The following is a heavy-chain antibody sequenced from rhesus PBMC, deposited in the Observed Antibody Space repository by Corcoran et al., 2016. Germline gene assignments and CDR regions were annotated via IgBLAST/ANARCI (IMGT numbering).Heavy chain of an antibody. CDR1: GFTFSSYG. Sequence: EVQLVESGGGLVQPGGSLRLSCAASGFTFSSYGMHWVRQAPGKGLEWVAVISYDGSKKYYAAAVKDRFTISRDNSKNMLYLQMNDLKLEDTAVYYCARDWIPCCTGSGCYGLDSWGQGVVVTVSS. CDR3: ARDWIPCCTGSGCYGLDS. V-gene: IGHV3-54*02. CDR2: ISYDGSKK. D-gene: IGHD2-21*01. J-gene: IGHJ6*01.